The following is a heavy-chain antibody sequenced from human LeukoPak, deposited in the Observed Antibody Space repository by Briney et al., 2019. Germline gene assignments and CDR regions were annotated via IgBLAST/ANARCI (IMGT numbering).Heavy chain of an antibody. J-gene: IGHJ4*02. D-gene: IGHD6-19*01. CDR2: ISGSGGST. Sequence: GGSLRLSCAASGFTYSKFAMTWFRQAPGKGLEWVSAISGSGGSTYYADSVKGRFTISRDNSKNTLYLQMNSPRAEDTAVYYCAKRPGVAGFDYWGQGTLVTVSS. V-gene: IGHV3-23*01. CDR3: AKRPGVAGFDY. CDR1: GFTYSKFA.